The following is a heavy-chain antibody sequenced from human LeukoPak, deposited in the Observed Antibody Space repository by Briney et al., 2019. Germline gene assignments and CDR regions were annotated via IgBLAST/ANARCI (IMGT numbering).Heavy chain of an antibody. CDR2: ISGSGSTT. Sequence: PGGSLRLSCAASGFTFSSYALSWVRQAPGKGLEWVSVISGSGSTTYYAASVKGRFTISRDNSKNTLYLQMDSLRAEDTAIYYCARRMGNSSSWFYFEHWGQGTLVTVSS. J-gene: IGHJ4*02. D-gene: IGHD6-13*01. CDR1: GFTFSSYA. CDR3: ARRMGNSSSWFYFEH. V-gene: IGHV3-23*01.